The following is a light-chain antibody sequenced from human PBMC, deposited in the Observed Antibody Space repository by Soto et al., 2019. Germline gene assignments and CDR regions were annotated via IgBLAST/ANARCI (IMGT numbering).Light chain of an antibody. J-gene: IGKJ1*01. CDR1: QSISSW. CDR3: QQYNTYLWT. Sequence: DIQMTQSPSTLSASIGDKVTITCRASQSISSWLAWYQQKPGKAPNLLIYKASSLESGVPSRFSGSGSGTEFTLTISSLQPDDFATYYCQQYNTYLWTFGQGTKVEV. CDR2: KAS. V-gene: IGKV1-5*03.